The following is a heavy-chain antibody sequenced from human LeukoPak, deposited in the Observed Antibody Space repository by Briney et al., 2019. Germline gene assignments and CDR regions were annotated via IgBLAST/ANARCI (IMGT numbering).Heavy chain of an antibody. CDR2: ISYDGSNK. V-gene: IGHV3-30*03. CDR3: VREVVAVTPSRDY. D-gene: IGHD2-21*01. CDR1: GFTFSSYS. J-gene: IGHJ4*02. Sequence: GGSLRLSCAASGFTFSSYSMNWVRQAPGKGLEWVAFISYDGSNKKHGDSVKGRFTVSRDNSKNTLYLQTNSLKTDDTAVYYCVREVVAVTPSRDYWGQGTLVTVSS.